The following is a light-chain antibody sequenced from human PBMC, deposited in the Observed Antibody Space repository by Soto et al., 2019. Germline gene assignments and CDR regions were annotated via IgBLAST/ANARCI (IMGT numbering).Light chain of an antibody. Sequence: EIVLTQSPGTLSLSPGERATLSCRASQSVASNYVCWYQQRHGQAPRLLIYGASLRATGSPDRFSGSGSGKAFTLTSSRVEVEDFAEYYCQQYGSSAQTFGQGTKVEIK. CDR3: QQYGSSAQT. J-gene: IGKJ1*01. V-gene: IGKV3-20*01. CDR1: QSVASNY. CDR2: GAS.